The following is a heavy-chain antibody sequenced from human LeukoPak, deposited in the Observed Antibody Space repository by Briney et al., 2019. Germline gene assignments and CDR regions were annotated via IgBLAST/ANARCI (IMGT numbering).Heavy chain of an antibody. Sequence: SETLSLTCTVSGGSISSYYWSWIRQPAGKGLEWIGRIYTSGSTNYNPSLKSRVTMSVDTSKDQFSLKLSSVTAADTAVYYCARDLVATIGYYYYYYMDVWGKGTTVTISS. J-gene: IGHJ6*03. CDR3: ARDLVATIGYYYYYYMDV. CDR2: IYTSGST. V-gene: IGHV4-4*07. D-gene: IGHD5-12*01. CDR1: GGSISSYY.